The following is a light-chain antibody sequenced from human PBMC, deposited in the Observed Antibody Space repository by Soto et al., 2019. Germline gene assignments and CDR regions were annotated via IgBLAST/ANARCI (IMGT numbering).Light chain of an antibody. CDR3: CSYAGRFIWL. CDR1: SSDVGGYNL. CDR2: DVF. J-gene: IGLJ3*02. Sequence: QSALTQPRSVSGSPGQSVTIPGTGSSSDVGGYNLVSWYQQKPGEVPKVIIYDVFKRPSGVPDRFFGSKSGNTATLTISGLQGDDEADFYCCSYAGRFIWLFGGGTKLTVL. V-gene: IGLV2-11*01.